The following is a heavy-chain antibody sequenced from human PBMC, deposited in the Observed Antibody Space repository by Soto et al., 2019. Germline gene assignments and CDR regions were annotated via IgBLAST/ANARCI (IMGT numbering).Heavy chain of an antibody. V-gene: IGHV4-59*08. J-gene: IGHJ6*03. Sequence: PSEPLSLTCTVSGVSISSYYWSWIRQPPGKGLEWIGYIYYSGSTNYNPSLKSRVTISVDTSTNQFSPKLSSVTAADTAAYYCASQNYSNYAKKQNYYYYYYMDVWGKGTTVTVSS. CDR2: IYYSGST. CDR1: GVSISSYY. CDR3: ASQNYSNYAKKQNYYYYYYMDV. D-gene: IGHD4-4*01.